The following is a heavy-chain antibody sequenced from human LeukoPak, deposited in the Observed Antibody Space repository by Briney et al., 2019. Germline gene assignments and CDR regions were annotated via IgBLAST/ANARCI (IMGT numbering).Heavy chain of an antibody. V-gene: IGHV3-23*01. J-gene: IGHJ4*02. CDR3: AKAYCSSTSCFSLGLF. D-gene: IGHD2-2*01. Sequence: GGSLRLSCAASGFTFSSYAMSWVRQAPGKGLEWVSTISGSGGSTYYADSVKGRFTISRDNSKNTLYLQMNSLRAEDTAVYYCAKAYCSSTSCFSLGLFWGQGTLVTVSS. CDR2: ISGSGGST. CDR1: GFTFSSYA.